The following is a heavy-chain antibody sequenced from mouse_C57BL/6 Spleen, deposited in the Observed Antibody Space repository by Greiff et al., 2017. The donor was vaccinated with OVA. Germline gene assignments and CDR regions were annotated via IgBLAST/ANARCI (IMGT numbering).Heavy chain of an antibody. CDR1: GYTFTSYW. D-gene: IGHD2-5*01. J-gene: IGHJ1*03. Sequence: VQLQQPGAELVKPGASVKVSCKASGYTFTSYWMHWVKQRPGQGLEWIGRIHPSDSDTNYNQKFKGKATLTVDKSSSTASMQLSSLTSEDSAVCYCAIELYSNYVYWYFDVWGTGTTVTVSS. CDR2: IHPSDSDT. V-gene: IGHV1-74*01. CDR3: AIELYSNYVYWYFDV.